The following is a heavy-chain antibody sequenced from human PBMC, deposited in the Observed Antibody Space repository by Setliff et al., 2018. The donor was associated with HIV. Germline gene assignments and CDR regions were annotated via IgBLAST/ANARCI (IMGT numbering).Heavy chain of an antibody. J-gene: IGHJ4*02. V-gene: IGHV3-30*04. CDR3: ARGHYSSSSG. CDR2: LSDGGSEK. Sequence: PGGSLRLSCAASGFTFSHYAMHWVRQAPGKGLEWVAVLSDGGSEKYYAESVEGQFTVSRDNYRSTLFLQMDSLRVDDTAAYYCARGHYSSSSGWGQGALVTVSS. D-gene: IGHD6-6*01. CDR1: GFTFSHYA.